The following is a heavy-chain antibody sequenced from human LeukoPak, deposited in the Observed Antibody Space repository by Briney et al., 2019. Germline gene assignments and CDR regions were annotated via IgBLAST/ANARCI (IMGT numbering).Heavy chain of an antibody. CDR3: AAFSSCDY. CDR2: IYSVGTT. D-gene: IGHD6-13*01. J-gene: IGHJ4*02. CDR1: EFTVANNY. V-gene: IGHV3-53*01. Sequence: TGGPLRLSCAASEFTVANNYMTWVRQAPGKGLEWVALIYSVGTTFYADSVKGRFTVSRDSSKNTLYLQMNSLRAEDTATYYCAAFSSCDYWGQGALVTVSS.